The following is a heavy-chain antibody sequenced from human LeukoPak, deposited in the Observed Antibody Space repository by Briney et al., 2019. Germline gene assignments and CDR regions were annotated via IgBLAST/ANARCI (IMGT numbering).Heavy chain of an antibody. CDR2: IIPLLGTA. CDR1: GATFISYA. Sequence: SVKVSCKASGATFISYAMSWVRQAPGQGLEWMGGIIPLLGTANYAQKFQGRVTITADTSSSTVYMELRSLRSDDTAVYYCARGSRTGWYYFDYWGQGTLVTVSS. J-gene: IGHJ4*02. D-gene: IGHD6-19*01. CDR3: ARGSRTGWYYFDY. V-gene: IGHV1-69*06.